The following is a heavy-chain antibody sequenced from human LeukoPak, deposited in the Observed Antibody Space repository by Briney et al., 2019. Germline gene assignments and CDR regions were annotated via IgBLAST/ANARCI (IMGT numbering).Heavy chain of an antibody. D-gene: IGHD5-24*01. CDR1: GFTFSTYE. CDR2: ITDSGRTI. J-gene: IGHJ4*02. Sequence: GGSLRLSCAASGFTFSTYEMNWVRQAPGKGLEWVSYITDSGRTIYYADSVKGRFTISRDNAKNSLFLQMNSLRAEDTAVYYCAQDGASIRFDNWGQGTLVTVSS. CDR3: AQDGASIRFDN. V-gene: IGHV3-48*03.